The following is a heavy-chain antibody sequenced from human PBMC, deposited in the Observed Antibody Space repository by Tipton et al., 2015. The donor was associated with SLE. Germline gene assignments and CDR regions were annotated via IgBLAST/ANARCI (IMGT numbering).Heavy chain of an antibody. J-gene: IGHJ3*02. CDR3: ASPFIVGANAFDI. D-gene: IGHD1-26*01. CDR1: GGSFSGYY. Sequence: TLSLTCAVYGGSFSGYYWSWIRQPPGEGLEWIGEINHSGSTNYNPSLKSRVTISVDTSKNQFSLKLSSVTAADTAVYYCASPFIVGANAFDIWGQGTMVTVSS. CDR2: INHSGST. V-gene: IGHV4-34*01.